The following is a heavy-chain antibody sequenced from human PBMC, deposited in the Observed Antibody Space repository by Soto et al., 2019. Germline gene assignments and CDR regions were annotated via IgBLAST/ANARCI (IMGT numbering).Heavy chain of an antibody. V-gene: IGHV3-23*01. CDR2: ISTNGGST. CDR3: ATGGKYQLLDDAY. D-gene: IGHD2-2*01. Sequence: PGGSLRLSCAASGFTFSSYAMSWVRQAPGKGLEWVSSISTNGGSTYYADSVKGRFTISRDNSKNTLYLQMNSLRAEDTAVYYCATGGKYQLLDDAYWGQGTLVTVSS. CDR1: GFTFSSYA. J-gene: IGHJ4*02.